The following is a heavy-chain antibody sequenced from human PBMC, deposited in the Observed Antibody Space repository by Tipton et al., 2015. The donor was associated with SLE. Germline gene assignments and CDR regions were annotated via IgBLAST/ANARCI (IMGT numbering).Heavy chain of an antibody. CDR1: GGSISSSSYY. CDR3: ARYNRGYTYGNELGWFDP. V-gene: IGHV4-39*01. CDR2: IYYSGST. Sequence: TLSLTCTVSGGSISSSSYYWGWIRQPPGKGLEWIGSIYYSGSTYYNPSLKSRVTISVDTSKNQFSLKLSSVTAADTAVYYCARYNRGYTYGNELGWFDPWGQGTLVTVSS. D-gene: IGHD5-18*01. J-gene: IGHJ5*02.